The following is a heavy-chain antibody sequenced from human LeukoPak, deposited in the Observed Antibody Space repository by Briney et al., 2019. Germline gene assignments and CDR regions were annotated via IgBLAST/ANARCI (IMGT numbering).Heavy chain of an antibody. Sequence: GGPLRLSCAVSGFTFSNYWMLWARQATGKGVVWVSGIKSDGRSTKYADSVKGRFTISRDNAKNTLYLQMNSLRAEGTAVYYCASASSHRIAAGGDYWGQGTLVTVSS. J-gene: IGHJ4*02. CDR3: ASASSHRIAAGGDY. D-gene: IGHD6-13*01. CDR2: IKSDGRST. CDR1: GFTFSNYW. V-gene: IGHV3-74*03.